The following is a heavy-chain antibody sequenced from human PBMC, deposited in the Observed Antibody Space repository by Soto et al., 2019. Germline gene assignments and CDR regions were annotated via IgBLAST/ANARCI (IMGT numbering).Heavy chain of an antibody. V-gene: IGHV4-30-4*08. CDR2: IYYSGST. Sequence: SETLSLTCTVSGGSISSGGYYWSWIRQHPGKGLEWIGYIYYSGSTYYNPSLKSRVTISVDTSKNQFSLKLSSVTAADTAVYYCARLVQLLQGRWFDPWGQGTLVTVSS. CDR1: GGSISSGGYY. D-gene: IGHD2-15*01. J-gene: IGHJ5*02. CDR3: ARLVQLLQGRWFDP.